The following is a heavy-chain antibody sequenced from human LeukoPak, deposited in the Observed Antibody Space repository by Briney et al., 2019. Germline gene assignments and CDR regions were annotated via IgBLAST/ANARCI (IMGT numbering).Heavy chain of an antibody. D-gene: IGHD3-3*01. V-gene: IGHV4-38-2*02. CDR2: IYHSGST. Sequence: SETLSLTCTVSGYSISSGYYWGWIRQPPGKGLEWIGSIYHSGSTYYNPSLKSRVTISVDTSKNQFSLKLSSVTAADTAVYYCARKGYDFWSGSMGSFDIWGQGTVVTVSS. J-gene: IGHJ3*02. CDR3: ARKGYDFWSGSMGSFDI. CDR1: GYSISSGYY.